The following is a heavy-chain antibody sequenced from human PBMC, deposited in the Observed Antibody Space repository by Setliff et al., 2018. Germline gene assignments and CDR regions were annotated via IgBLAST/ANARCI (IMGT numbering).Heavy chain of an antibody. CDR1: GFIFDDYA. CDR3: AREDFSNNGRPFNY. D-gene: IGHD4-4*01. V-gene: IGHV3-9*01. Sequence: GGSLRLSCAASGFIFDDYAMHWVRQAPGKGLEWVSGISWNSGSIDYGDSVKGRFTITRDNAKNSLYLQMNSLRAEDTAVYYCAREDFSNNGRPFNYWGQGTLVTVS. J-gene: IGHJ4*02. CDR2: ISWNSGSI.